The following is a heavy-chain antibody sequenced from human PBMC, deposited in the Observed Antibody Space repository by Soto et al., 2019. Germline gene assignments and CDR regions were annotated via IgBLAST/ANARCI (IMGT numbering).Heavy chain of an antibody. CDR1: GGSFSGYY. J-gene: IGHJ6*02. CDR3: AGRDYYYYGMDV. V-gene: IGHV4-34*01. Sequence: PSETLSLTCAVYGGSFSGYYWSWIRQPPGKGLEWIGEINHSGSTNYNPSLKSRVTISVDTSKNQFSLKLSSATAADTAVYYCAGRDYYYYGMDVWGQGTTVTVS. CDR2: INHSGST. D-gene: IGHD1-26*01.